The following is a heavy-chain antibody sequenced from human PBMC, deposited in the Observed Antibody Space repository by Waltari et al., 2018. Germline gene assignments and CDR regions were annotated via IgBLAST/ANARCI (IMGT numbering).Heavy chain of an antibody. CDR1: GFTFSSYE. CDR3: ARVSGELDAFDI. V-gene: IGHV3-48*03. D-gene: IGHD1-26*01. Sequence: EVQLVESGGGLVQPGGSLRLSCAASGFTFSSYEMNWVRQAPGKGLEWVSYISSSGSTIYYADSVKGRFTISRDNAKNSLYLQMNSLRSDDTAVYYCARVSGELDAFDIWGQGTMVTVSS. CDR2: ISSSGSTI. J-gene: IGHJ3*02.